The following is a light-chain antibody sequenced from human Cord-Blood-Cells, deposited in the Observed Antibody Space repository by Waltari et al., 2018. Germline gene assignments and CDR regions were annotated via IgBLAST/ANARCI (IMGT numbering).Light chain of an antibody. V-gene: IGLV2-23*01. Sequence: QSALTQPASVSGSPGQSITISCTGTSRDVGSYNLVSWYQQHPGKAPKPMIYEGSKRPSGVSNRFSGSKSGNTASLTISGLQAEDEADYYCCSYAGSSTLGVFGGGTKLTVL. J-gene: IGLJ2*01. CDR1: SRDVGSYNL. CDR3: CSYAGSSTLGV. CDR2: EGS.